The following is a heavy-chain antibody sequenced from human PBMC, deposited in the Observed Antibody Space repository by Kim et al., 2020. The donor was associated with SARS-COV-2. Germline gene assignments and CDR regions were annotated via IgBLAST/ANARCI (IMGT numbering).Heavy chain of an antibody. CDR1: GFTFSRFW. J-gene: IGHJ4*02. Sequence: GGSLRLSCAASGFTFSRFWMSWVRQAPGKGLECVAKIKQDGGEKNYVESVKGRFTVSRDNAKDSLYLQMNSLRAEDTAVYFCARVGCSYSSCDAPFDYWGQGILVTVSS. D-gene: IGHD6-19*01. CDR3: ARVGCSYSSCDAPFDY. CDR2: IKQDGGEK. V-gene: IGHV3-7*01.